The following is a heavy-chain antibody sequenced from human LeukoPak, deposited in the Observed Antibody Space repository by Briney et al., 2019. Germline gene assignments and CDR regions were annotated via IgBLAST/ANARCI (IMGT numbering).Heavy chain of an antibody. CDR2: IYHSGST. D-gene: IGHD4-11*01. J-gene: IGHJ6*03. CDR3: ARGDNSRHYYYYYMDV. V-gene: IGHV4-59*01. CDR1: GGSISSYY. Sequence: PSETLSLTCTVSGGSISSYYWSWIRQPPGKGLEWIGYIYHSGSTNYNPSLKSRVTISVDTSKNQFSLKLSSVTAADTAVYYCARGDNSRHYYYYYMDVWGKGTTVTISS.